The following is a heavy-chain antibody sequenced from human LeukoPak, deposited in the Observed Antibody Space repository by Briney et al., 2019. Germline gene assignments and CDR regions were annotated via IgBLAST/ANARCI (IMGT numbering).Heavy chain of an antibody. J-gene: IGHJ4*02. CDR1: QLIFSKYG. V-gene: IGHV3-48*03. CDR2: ITRSGSNI. CDR3: ARLTIYDDTDY. Sequence: PGGSLRLSCTGSQLIFSKYGLNWVRQPPGKGLEWISSITRSGSNIDYADSVRGRFTISRDNAKNSLFLHMNSLRVEDTAVYYCARLTIYDDTDYWGQGTLVTVSS. D-gene: IGHD3-3*01.